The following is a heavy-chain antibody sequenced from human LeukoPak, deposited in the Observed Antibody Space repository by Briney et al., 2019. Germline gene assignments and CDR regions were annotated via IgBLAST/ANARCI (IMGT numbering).Heavy chain of an antibody. V-gene: IGHV4-31*03. CDR3: ARGSGYSYGYRPPFDP. CDR1: SGSISGYY. J-gene: IGHJ5*02. CDR2: IYYSGST. D-gene: IGHD5-18*01. Sequence: SETLSLTCTVSSGSISGYYWSWIRQHPGKGLEWIGYIYYSGSTYYNPSLKSRVTISVDTSKNQFSLKLSSVTAADTAVYYCARGSGYSYGYRPPFDPWGQGTLVTVSS.